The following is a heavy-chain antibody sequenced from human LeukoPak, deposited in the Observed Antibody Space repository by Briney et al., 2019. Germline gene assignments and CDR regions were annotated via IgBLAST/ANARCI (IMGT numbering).Heavy chain of an antibody. CDR3: ARVSVSGRAAPDY. Sequence: ASVKVSCKASGGTFSSYAISWVRQAPGQGLEWMGGIIPIFGTANYAQKFRGRVTITTDESTSTAYMELSSLRSEDTAVYYCARVSVSGRAAPDYWGQGTLVTVSS. D-gene: IGHD6-13*01. CDR1: GGTFSSYA. V-gene: IGHV1-69*05. CDR2: IIPIFGTA. J-gene: IGHJ4*02.